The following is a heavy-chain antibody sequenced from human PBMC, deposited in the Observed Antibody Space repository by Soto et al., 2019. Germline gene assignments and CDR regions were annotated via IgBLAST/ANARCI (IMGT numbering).Heavy chain of an antibody. CDR2: IWYDGSNK. CDR3: VRLYDVDSPHFAY. Sequence: QMQLVESGGGVVQPGRSLRVSCAASGFTFSDYGMNWVRQAPGKGLEWVAVIWYDGSNKYYGDSVKGRFTISRDNSKNTLYLQMINLRAEDSSSLYCVRLYDVDSPHFAYWGQGTPVTVSS. V-gene: IGHV3-33*01. CDR1: GFTFSDYG. J-gene: IGHJ4*02. D-gene: IGHD3-22*01.